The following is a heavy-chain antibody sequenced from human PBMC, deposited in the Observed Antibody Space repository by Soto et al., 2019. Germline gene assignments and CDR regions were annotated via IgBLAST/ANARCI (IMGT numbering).Heavy chain of an antibody. V-gene: IGHV1-8*01. Sequence: QVQLVQSGAEVKKPGASVKVSCKASGYTFTSYDINWVRQATGQGLEWMGWMNPNSGNTGYAQKFQGRVTMTRNTSINTAYMELSSLRSEDTAVYYCARARRIAARPGLGYWGQGTLVTVSS. CDR1: GYTFTSYD. CDR2: MNPNSGNT. D-gene: IGHD6-6*01. CDR3: ARARRIAARPGLGY. J-gene: IGHJ4*02.